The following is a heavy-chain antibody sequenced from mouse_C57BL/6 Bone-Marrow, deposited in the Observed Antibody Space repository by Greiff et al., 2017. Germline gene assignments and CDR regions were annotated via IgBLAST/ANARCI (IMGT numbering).Heavy chain of an antibody. CDR1: GYSITSGYY. V-gene: IGHV3-6*01. CDR3: ARGVTCPWFAY. Sequence: EVQLVESGPGLVKPSQSLSLTCSVTGYSITSGYYWNWLRQFPGNKLEWMGYISYDGSNNYNPSLKNRISITRDTSKNQFFLKLNSVTTEDTATYYCARGVTCPWFAYWGQGTLVTVSA. J-gene: IGHJ3*01. CDR2: ISYDGSN. D-gene: IGHD2-2*01.